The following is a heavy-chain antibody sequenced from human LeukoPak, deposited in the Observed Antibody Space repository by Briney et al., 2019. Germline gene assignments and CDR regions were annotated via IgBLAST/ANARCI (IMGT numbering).Heavy chain of an antibody. D-gene: IGHD6-6*01. CDR3: ARGRGSYSSSSGRGWFDP. J-gene: IGHJ5*02. Sequence: PSETLSLTCTVSGGSISSYYWSWIRQPPGKGLEWIGYIYYTGSTNYNPSLKSRVTISVDTSKNQFSLKLSSVTAADTAVYYCARGRGSYSSSSGRGWFDPWGQGTLVTVSS. CDR2: IYYTGST. CDR1: GGSISSYY. V-gene: IGHV4-59*12.